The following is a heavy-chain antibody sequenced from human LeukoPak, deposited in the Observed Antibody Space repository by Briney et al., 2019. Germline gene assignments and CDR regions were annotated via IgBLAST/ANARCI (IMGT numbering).Heavy chain of an antibody. Sequence: SETLSLTCTVSGGSISSYYWSWIRQPPGKGLEWIGYIYYSGSTNYNPSLKSRVTISVDTSKNQFSLKLSSVTAADTAVYYCARSAGYSSGLAFDYWGQGTPVTVSS. CDR2: IYYSGST. D-gene: IGHD6-19*01. CDR1: GGSISSYY. CDR3: ARSAGYSSGLAFDY. V-gene: IGHV4-59*01. J-gene: IGHJ4*02.